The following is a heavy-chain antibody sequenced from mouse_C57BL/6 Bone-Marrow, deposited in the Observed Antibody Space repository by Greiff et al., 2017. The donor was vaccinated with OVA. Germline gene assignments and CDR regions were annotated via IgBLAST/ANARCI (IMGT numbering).Heavy chain of an antibody. D-gene: IGHD2-4*01. CDR1: GFTFSSYG. CDR2: ISSGGSYT. CDR3: ARQYDYDGALFAY. Sequence: DVQLVESGGDLVKPGGSLKLSCAASGFTFSSYGMSWVRQTPDKRLEWVATISSGGSYTYYPDSVKGRFTISRDNAKNTLYLQMSSLKSEDTAMYYCARQYDYDGALFAYWGQGTLVTVSA. V-gene: IGHV5-6*01. J-gene: IGHJ3*01.